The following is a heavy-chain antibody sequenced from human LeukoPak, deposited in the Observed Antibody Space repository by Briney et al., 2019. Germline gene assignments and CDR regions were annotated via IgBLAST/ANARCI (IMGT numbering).Heavy chain of an antibody. CDR3: ARDHRWGFDY. CDR1: GFTFSDYG. J-gene: IGHJ4*02. D-gene: IGHD7-27*01. CDR2: FGGRGGST. Sequence: GGSLRLSCAASGFTFSDYGMSWVRQSPGKGLEWVSSFGGRGGSTYYADSVKGRFTISTDNAENSLYLQMNSLRTEDTAVYYCARDHRWGFDYWGRGTLVTVSS. V-gene: IGHV3-23*01.